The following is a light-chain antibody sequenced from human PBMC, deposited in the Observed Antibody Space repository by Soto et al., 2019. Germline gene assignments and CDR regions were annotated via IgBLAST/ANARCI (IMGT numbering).Light chain of an antibody. CDR2: DVS. J-gene: IGLJ1*01. CDR3: CSYAATSSYV. V-gene: IGLV2-11*01. CDR1: SSDVNDYKF. Sequence: QSVLTQSRSVSGSPGQSVTISCTGTSSDVNDYKFVSWYQQHPGKAPKLIIFDVSERPSGVPDRFSASKSGNTASLSISGLQAEDEADYYCCSYAATSSYVFGSGTKLTVL.